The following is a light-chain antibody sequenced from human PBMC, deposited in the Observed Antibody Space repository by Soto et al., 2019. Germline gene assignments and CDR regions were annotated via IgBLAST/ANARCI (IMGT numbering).Light chain of an antibody. CDR3: DTWDSNTVL. CDR1: SGHNTYI. Sequence: QPVLTQSSSASASLGSSVKLTCTLSSGHNTYIIDWHQQQPGKAPRYLTKLEGSGTYNKGGGVPDRFSGSSSGADRYLTIANLHSEDEADYFGDTWDSNTVLFGGGTKLTVL. V-gene: IGLV4-60*03. CDR2: LEGSGTY. J-gene: IGLJ2*01.